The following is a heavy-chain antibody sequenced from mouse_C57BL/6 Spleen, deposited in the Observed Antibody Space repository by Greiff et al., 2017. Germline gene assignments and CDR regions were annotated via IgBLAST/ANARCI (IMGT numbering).Heavy chain of an antibody. D-gene: IGHD1-1*01. CDR3: ASPITTVVAPHCDY. CDR1: GYTFTSYW. J-gene: IGHJ2*01. V-gene: IGHV1-64*01. Sequence: QVQLQQSGAELVKPGASVKLSCKASGYTFTSYWMHWVKQRPGQGLEWIGMIHPNSGSTNYNEKFKSKATLTVDKSSSTAYMLLSSLTSEDSAVYYCASPITTVVAPHCDYWGQGTTLTVSS. CDR2: IHPNSGST.